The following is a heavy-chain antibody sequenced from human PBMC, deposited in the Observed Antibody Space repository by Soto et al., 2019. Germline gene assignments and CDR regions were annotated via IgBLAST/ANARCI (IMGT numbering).Heavy chain of an antibody. CDR3: AREGVIGFGELFYYYYGMDV. D-gene: IGHD3-10*01. CDR2: IYYSGST. J-gene: IGHJ6*02. CDR1: GGSVSSGSYY. Sequence: SETLSLTCTVSGGSVSSGSYYWSWIRQPPGKGLEWIGYIYYSGSTNYNPSLKSRVTISVDTSKNQFSLRLSSVTAADTAVYYCAREGVIGFGELFYYYYGMDVWGQGTTVTVSS. V-gene: IGHV4-61*01.